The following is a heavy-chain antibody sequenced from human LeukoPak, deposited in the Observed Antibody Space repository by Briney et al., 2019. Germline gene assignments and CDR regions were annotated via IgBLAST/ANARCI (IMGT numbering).Heavy chain of an antibody. J-gene: IGHJ3*02. Sequence: GGSLRLSCAASGFTFDDYGMTWVRQVPGKGLEWVSGINYSGGMTGYADSVEGRFTISRDNAENSLYLQMNSLRAEDTALYYCARGIAVREVLHAFANWGQGTMVTVSS. D-gene: IGHD6-19*01. V-gene: IGHV3-20*04. CDR2: INYSGGMT. CDR1: GFTFDDYG. CDR3: ARGIAVREVLHAFAN.